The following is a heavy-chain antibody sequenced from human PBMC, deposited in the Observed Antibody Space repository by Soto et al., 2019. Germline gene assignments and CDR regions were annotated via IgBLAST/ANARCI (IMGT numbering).Heavy chain of an antibody. CDR2: LSQSGGT. J-gene: IGHJ6*01. V-gene: IGHV4-38-2*01. CDR3: AARTRPRTRFYGMNV. Sequence: SETLSLTCDVSGYSISNIIYWGWIRRPPGKGLEWIGSLSQSGGTYRNPSLRSRVTISVDRSKNHFSLQLRSVTAADTAVYYCAARTRPRTRFYGMNVCGPGTTVTVCS. CDR1: GYSISNIIY. D-gene: IGHD1-7*01.